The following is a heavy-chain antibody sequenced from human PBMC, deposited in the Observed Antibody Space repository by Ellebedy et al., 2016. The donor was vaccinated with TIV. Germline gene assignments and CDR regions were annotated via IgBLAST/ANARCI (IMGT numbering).Heavy chain of an antibody. V-gene: IGHV3-13*01. J-gene: IGHJ4*02. CDR3: ARATAGFDY. CDR2: IGAAGDT. CDR1: GFTFSSYD. D-gene: IGHD1-14*01. Sequence: GESLKISCAASGFTFSSYDMHWVRQGSENGLEWVSSIGAAGDTYYAGSVKGRVAISRENAKNSLHLQLNNLRVGDTAVYYCARATAGFDYWGQGTLVTVSS.